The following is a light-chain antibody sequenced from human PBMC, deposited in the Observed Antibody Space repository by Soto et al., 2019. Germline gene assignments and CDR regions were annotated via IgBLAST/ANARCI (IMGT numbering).Light chain of an antibody. CDR2: GAS. CDR1: QNIHNW. Sequence: DIQMTQSPSTLSASVGDRVTITCRATQNIHNWLAWYQQKPGKAPNLLIFGASSLQSGVSSRFSGSGSGTEFTLTISSLQPDDVATYYCQQYDSYPYTFGQGTRLEIK. J-gene: IGKJ2*01. V-gene: IGKV1-5*01. CDR3: QQYDSYPYT.